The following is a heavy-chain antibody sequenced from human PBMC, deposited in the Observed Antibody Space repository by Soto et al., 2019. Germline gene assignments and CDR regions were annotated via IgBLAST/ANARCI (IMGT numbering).Heavy chain of an antibody. J-gene: IGHJ6*02. V-gene: IGHV3-23*01. CDR2: IGGSGGSI. CDR3: AKGGGDSLRYGMDV. D-gene: IGHD2-21*02. Sequence: EVQLLDSGGGLVQPGGALRLSCSASEFIFSSSAMNWVRQAPGKGLEWVSAIGGSGGSIYYADSVKGRFTISRDNSKTTLYLEMDSLRAEDTAVYYCAKGGGDSLRYGMDVWGQGTTVTVSS. CDR1: EFIFSSSA.